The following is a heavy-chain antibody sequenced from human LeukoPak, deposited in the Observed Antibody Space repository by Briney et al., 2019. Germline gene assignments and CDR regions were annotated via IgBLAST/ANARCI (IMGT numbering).Heavy chain of an antibody. V-gene: IGHV5-51*01. CDR3: ARTRGIAAAGTDY. J-gene: IGHJ4*02. Sequence: GESLKISCKGCGYSFTSYWIGRVRQMPGKGLEWMGIIYPGDSDTRYSPSFQGQVTISADKSISTAYLQWSSLKASDTAMYYCARTRGIAAAGTDYWGQGTLVTVSS. D-gene: IGHD6-13*01. CDR1: GYSFTSYW. CDR2: IYPGDSDT.